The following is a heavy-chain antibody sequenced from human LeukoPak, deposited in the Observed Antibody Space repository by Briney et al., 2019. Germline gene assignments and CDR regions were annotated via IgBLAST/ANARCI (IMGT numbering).Heavy chain of an antibody. J-gene: IGHJ5*02. CDR1: GGSFSGYY. CDR2: INHSGST. CDR3: ALRGKVIVRSNWFDP. V-gene: IGHV4-34*01. Sequence: SETLSLTCAVYGGSFSGYYRSWIRQPPGKGLEWIGEINHSGSTNYNPSLKSRVTISVDTSKNQFSLKLSSVTAADTAVYYCALRGKVIVRSNWFDPWGQGTLVTVSS. D-gene: IGHD3-22*01.